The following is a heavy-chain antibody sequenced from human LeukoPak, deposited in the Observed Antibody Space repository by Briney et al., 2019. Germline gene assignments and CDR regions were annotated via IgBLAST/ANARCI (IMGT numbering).Heavy chain of an antibody. Sequence: PGGSLRLSCAASGFIFSSYWMSWVRQAPGKGLEWVANIKQDGNEKYYVDSVEGRFTISRDNAKNSLYLQMNSLRAEDTAVYYCARRYFDHWGQGTLVTVSS. CDR3: ARRYFDH. J-gene: IGHJ4*02. CDR2: IKQDGNEK. CDR1: GFIFSSYW. V-gene: IGHV3-7*03.